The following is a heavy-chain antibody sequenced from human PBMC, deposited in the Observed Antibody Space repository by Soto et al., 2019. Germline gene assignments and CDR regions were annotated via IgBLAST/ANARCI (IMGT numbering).Heavy chain of an antibody. V-gene: IGHV5-10-1*01. CDR1: GYSFTSYW. J-gene: IGHJ6*02. D-gene: IGHD6-13*01. CDR3: ASSSSWYRRDYYYYGMDV. Sequence: PGESLKISCKGSGYSFTSYWISWVRQMPGKGLEWMGRIDPSDSYTNYSLSFQGHVTISADKSISTAYLQWSSLKASGTAMYYCASSSSWYRRDYYYYGMDVWGQGTTVTVSS. CDR2: IDPSDSYT.